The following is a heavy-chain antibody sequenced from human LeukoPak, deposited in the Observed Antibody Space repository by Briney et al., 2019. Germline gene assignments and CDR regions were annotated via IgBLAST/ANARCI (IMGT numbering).Heavy chain of an antibody. J-gene: IGHJ3*02. CDR2: IYNSETI. Sequence: SETLSLTCTVSGGSINSYCWSWIRQPPGKGLEWIGYIYNSETINYNPSLTSRVTISLDTSKNQVSLKLTSVTAADTAVYYCVRVGGASSILSAFDIWGQGTMVTVSS. CDR1: GGSINSYC. D-gene: IGHD6-6*01. CDR3: VRVGGASSILSAFDI. V-gene: IGHV4-59*01.